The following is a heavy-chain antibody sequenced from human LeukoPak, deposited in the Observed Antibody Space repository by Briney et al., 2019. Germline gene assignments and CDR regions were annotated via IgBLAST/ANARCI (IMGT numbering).Heavy chain of an antibody. CDR3: ARLESSGWYRFDC. Sequence: GGSLRLSCAASGFTFSDYYMSWIRQAPGKGLEWLSYISSSGTTIYYADSVKGRFTISRDNAKNSLYLQMNSLRVEDTGLYYCARLESSGWYRFDCWGQGTLVTVSS. CDR1: GFTFSDYY. CDR2: ISSSGTTI. V-gene: IGHV3-11*01. J-gene: IGHJ4*02. D-gene: IGHD6-19*01.